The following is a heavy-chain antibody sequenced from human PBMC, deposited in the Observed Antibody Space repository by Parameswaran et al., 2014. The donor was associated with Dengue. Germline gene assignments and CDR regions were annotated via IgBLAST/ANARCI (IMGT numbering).Heavy chain of an antibody. CDR2: INHSGST. D-gene: IGHD6-13*01. J-gene: IGHJ5*02. CDR3: ARTGGYRAAARPKSRIWFDP. V-gene: IGHV4-34*01. Sequence: PGKGLEWIGEINHSGSTNYNPSLKSRVTISVDTSKNQFSLKLSSVTAADTAVYYCARTGGYRAAARPKSRIWFDPWGQGTLVTVSS.